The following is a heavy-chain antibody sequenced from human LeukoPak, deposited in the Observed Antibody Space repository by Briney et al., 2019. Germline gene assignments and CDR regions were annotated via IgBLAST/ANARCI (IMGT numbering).Heavy chain of an antibody. CDR3: ATIEAVRFHY. Sequence: PGGSLRLSCAASGFSFSRYWMSWVRQAPGKGLEWVANIKQDGSEKNYVESVKGRFTISRDNAKNSLYLQMNSLRVEDTAVYYCATIEAVRFHYWGQGTLVTVSS. CDR1: GFSFSRYW. J-gene: IGHJ4*02. D-gene: IGHD6-19*01. V-gene: IGHV3-7*01. CDR2: IKQDGSEK.